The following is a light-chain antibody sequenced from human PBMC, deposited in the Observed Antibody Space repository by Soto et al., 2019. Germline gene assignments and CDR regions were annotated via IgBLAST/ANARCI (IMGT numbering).Light chain of an antibody. Sequence: DIQVTQSPSSLSASVGDRVTITCRASQSINTFLNWYQQRPGKAPKLLIYAASNLESGVPSRFSGSGSETDFTLTISSLQPEDFATYYCQETYRSPVTFGQGTKVDIK. CDR3: QETYRSPVT. J-gene: IGKJ2*01. CDR1: QSINTF. CDR2: AAS. V-gene: IGKV1-39*01.